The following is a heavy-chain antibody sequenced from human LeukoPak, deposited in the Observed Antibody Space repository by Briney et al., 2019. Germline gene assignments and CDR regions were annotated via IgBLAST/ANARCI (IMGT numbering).Heavy chain of an antibody. V-gene: IGHV1-8*01. Sequence: ASVKVSCKASGYTFTSYDINWVRQATGQGLEWMGWMNPNTGNTGYAQKFQGRVTMTRNTSISIAYMELSSLRSEDTAVYYCARXLSXXGSHPNYYSYGMDVWGQGTTVTVSS. D-gene: IGHD3-10*01. CDR2: MNPNTGNT. CDR3: ARXLSXXGSHPNYYSYGMDV. CDR1: GYTFTSYD. J-gene: IGHJ6*02.